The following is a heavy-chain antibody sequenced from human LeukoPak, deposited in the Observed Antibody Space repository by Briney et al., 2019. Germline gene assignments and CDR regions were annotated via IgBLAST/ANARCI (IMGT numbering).Heavy chain of an antibody. CDR2: INPSGGST. D-gene: IGHD3-3*01. CDR3: ARRGTWIFGVARDYYYYGMDV. V-gene: IGHV1-46*01. J-gene: IGHJ6*02. CDR1: GYTFTSYY. Sequence: ASVKVSCKASGYTFTSYYMHWVRQAPGQGLEWMGIINPSGGSTSYAQKFQGRVTMTRDTSTSTVYMELSSLRSEDTAVYYCARRGTWIFGVARDYYYYGMDVWGQGTTVTVSS.